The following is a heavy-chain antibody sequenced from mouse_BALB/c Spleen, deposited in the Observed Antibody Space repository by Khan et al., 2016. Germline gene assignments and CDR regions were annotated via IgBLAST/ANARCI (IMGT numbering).Heavy chain of an antibody. CDR2: ISSGGST. V-gene: IGHV5-6-5*01. J-gene: IGHJ3*01. Sequence: EVELVESGGGLVKPGGSLKLSCAASGFTFSSYAMSWVRQTPEKRLEWVASISSGGSTYYPDSVKGRFTISRDNARNILYLQMSSLRSEDTARYYCARDGSPFAYWGQGTLVTVSA. CDR3: ARDGSPFAY. D-gene: IGHD1-1*01. CDR1: GFTFSSYA.